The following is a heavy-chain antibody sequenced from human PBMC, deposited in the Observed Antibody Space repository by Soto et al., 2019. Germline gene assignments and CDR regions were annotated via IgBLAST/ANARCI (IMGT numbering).Heavy chain of an antibody. V-gene: IGHV4-59*01. J-gene: IGHJ4*02. CDR3: AREVSSSWCYFDY. Sequence: SETLSLTCTVSGGSISSYYWSWIRQPPGKGLEWFGYIYYSGSTNYNPSLKSRVTISVDTSKNQFSLKLSSVTAADTAVYYCAREVSSSWCYFDYWGQGTLVTVSS. CDR2: IYYSGST. D-gene: IGHD6-13*01. CDR1: GGSISSYY.